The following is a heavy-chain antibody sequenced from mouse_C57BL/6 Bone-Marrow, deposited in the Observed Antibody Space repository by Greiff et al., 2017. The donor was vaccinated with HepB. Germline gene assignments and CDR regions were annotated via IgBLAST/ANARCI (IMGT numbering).Heavy chain of an antibody. CDR3: ARERYGEGFAY. J-gene: IGHJ3*01. D-gene: IGHD2-13*01. V-gene: IGHV5-16*01. CDR2: INYDGSST. Sequence: EVQLVESEGGLVQPGSSMKLSCTASGFTFSDYYMAWVRQVPEKGLEWVANINYDGSSTYYLDSLKSRFIISRDNAKNILYLQMSSLKSEDTATYYCARERYGEGFAYWGQGTLVTVSA. CDR1: GFTFSDYY.